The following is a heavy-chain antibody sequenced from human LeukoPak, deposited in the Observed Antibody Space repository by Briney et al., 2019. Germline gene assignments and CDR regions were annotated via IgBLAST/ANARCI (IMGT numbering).Heavy chain of an antibody. Sequence: PGGSLRLSCAASGFTFSNYEMNWVRQAPGKGLECVSYISSSAYTIDYADSVKGRFTISRDNANNSLYLQMNSLRAEDTAVYYCARVSTMVRRGMDVWGQGTTVTVSS. J-gene: IGHJ6*02. V-gene: IGHV3-48*03. CDR2: ISSSAYTI. CDR3: ARVSTMVRRGMDV. D-gene: IGHD3-10*01. CDR1: GFTFSNYE.